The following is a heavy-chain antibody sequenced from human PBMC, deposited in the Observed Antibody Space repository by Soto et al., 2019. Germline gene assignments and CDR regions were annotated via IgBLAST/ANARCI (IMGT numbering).Heavy chain of an antibody. CDR2: TYYRSKWYN. D-gene: IGHD3-16*02. J-gene: IGHJ6*02. CDR1: GDSVSSSSAA. Sequence: SQTLSLTCAISGDSVSSSSAAWNWIRQSPSRGLEWLGRTYYRSKWYNDYAVSVKSRININPDTSKNQFSLQLNSVTPEDTAVYYCARVSAESPADYFHAMDVWGQGTTVTVS. CDR3: ARVSAESPADYFHAMDV. V-gene: IGHV6-1*01.